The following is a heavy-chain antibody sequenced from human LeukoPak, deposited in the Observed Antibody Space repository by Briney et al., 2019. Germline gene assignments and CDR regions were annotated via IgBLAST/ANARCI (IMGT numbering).Heavy chain of an antibody. CDR2: FDPEDGET. CDR3: AMRPYNWNDDGNIDY. D-gene: IGHD1-20*01. J-gene: IGHJ4*02. V-gene: IGHV1-24*01. CDR1: GYTLTELS. Sequence: ASVKVSCKVSGYTLTELSMHWVRQAPGKGLEWMGGFDPEDGETIYAQKFQGRVTMTEDTSTDTAYMELSSLRSEDTAVYYCAMRPYNWNDDGNIDYWGQGTLVTVSS.